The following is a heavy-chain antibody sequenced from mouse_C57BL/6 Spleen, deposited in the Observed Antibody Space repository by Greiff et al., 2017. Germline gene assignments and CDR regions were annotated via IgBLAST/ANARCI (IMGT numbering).Heavy chain of an antibody. V-gene: IGHV1-85*01. CDR1: GYTFTSYD. CDR2: IYPRDGST. Sequence: VQLQQSGPELVKPGASVKLSCKASGYTFTSYDINWVKQRPGQGLEWIGWIYPRDGSTKDNEKFKGKATLTVDTSSSTAYMELHSLTSEDSAVYFWARDTPYYYGSSYGYFDVWGTGTTVTVSS. D-gene: IGHD1-1*01. J-gene: IGHJ1*03. CDR3: ARDTPYYYGSSYGYFDV.